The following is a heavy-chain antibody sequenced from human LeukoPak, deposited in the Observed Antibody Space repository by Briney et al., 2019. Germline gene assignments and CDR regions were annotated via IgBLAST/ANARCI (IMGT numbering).Heavy chain of an antibody. CDR2: IKPDGSEK. CDR3: ARERMYSGSGSTYPYYDY. D-gene: IGHD3-10*01. Sequence: PGGSLRLSCAASGFTFSSYWMIWLRQSPGKGLEWVANIKPDGSEKYFMDSVKGRFTISRDNAKNALYLEMNSLRAEDTAEYFCARERMYSGSGSTYPYYDYWGQGTLVTVSS. CDR1: GFTFSSYW. V-gene: IGHV3-7*01. J-gene: IGHJ4*02.